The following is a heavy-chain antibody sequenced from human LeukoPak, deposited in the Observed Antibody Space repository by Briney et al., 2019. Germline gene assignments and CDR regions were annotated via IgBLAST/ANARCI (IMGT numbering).Heavy chain of an antibody. V-gene: IGHV3-30*18. CDR1: GFTFSSYG. CDR2: ISYDGSNK. D-gene: IGHD2/OR15-2a*01. J-gene: IGHJ4*02. CDR3: AKDPAVLYYFDY. Sequence: PGRSLRLSCAASGFTFSSYGMHWVRQAPGKGLEWVAVISYDGSNKYYADSVKGRFTISRDNSKNTLYLQMNSLRAEDTAVYYCAKDPAVLYYFDYWGQGTLVTVSS.